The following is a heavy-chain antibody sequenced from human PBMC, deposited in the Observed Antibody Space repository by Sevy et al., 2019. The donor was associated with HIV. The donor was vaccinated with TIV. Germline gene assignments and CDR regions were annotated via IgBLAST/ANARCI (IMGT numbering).Heavy chain of an antibody. J-gene: IGHJ4*02. V-gene: IGHV4-31*03. D-gene: IGHD3-9*01. CDR3: ARESADNFADY. CDR2: IYYSGST. CDR1: GGSISSGGYY. Sequence: SETLSLTCTVSGGSISSGGYYWSWIRQHPGKGLEWVGYIYYSGSTYYNPSLKSRVTISVDTSKNQFSLKLGSVTAADTAVYYCARESADNFADYWGQGTLVTVSS.